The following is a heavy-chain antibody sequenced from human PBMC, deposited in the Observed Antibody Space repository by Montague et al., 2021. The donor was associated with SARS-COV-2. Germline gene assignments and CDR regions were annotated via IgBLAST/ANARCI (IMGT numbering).Heavy chain of an antibody. J-gene: IGHJ3*02. V-gene: IGHV3-53*01. Sequence: SLSLSLAASGFTVSSNYMSWVRQAPGKGLEWVSVIYSGGSTYYADSVKGRFTISRDNSKNTLYLQMNSLRAEDTAVYYCAREVDAFDIWGQGTMVTVSS. CDR3: AREVDAFDI. CDR2: IYSGGST. CDR1: GFTVSSNY.